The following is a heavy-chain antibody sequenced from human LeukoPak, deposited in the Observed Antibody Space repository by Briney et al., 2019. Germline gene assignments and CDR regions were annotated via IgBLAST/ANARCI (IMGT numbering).Heavy chain of an antibody. CDR2: ISYDGSNK. CDR3: AREEIQLSYGRTFDY. D-gene: IGHD5-18*01. CDR1: GFTFSSYG. J-gene: IGHJ4*02. V-gene: IGHV3-30*19. Sequence: PGGSLRLSCAASGFTFSSYGMHWVRQAPGKGLEWVAVISYDGSNKYYADSVKGRFTISRDNSKNTLYLQMNSLRAEDTAVYYCAREEIQLSYGRTFDYWGQGTLVTVSS.